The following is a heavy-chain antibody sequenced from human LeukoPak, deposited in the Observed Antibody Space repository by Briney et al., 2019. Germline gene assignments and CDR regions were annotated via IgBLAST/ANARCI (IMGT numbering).Heavy chain of an antibody. CDR2: IYSGGSS. CDR1: GLTVGFKC. D-gene: IGHD5-12*01. CDR3: ATRPDGNDVPYFDY. V-gene: IGHV3-66*01. Sequence: GGSLRLSCAASGLTVGFKCMSWVRQAPGKGLEWVSIIYSGGSSYYADSVKGRFTVSRDTSKNALYLQMDSLRAEDTAVYYCATRPDGNDVPYFDYWGQGTLVTVSS. J-gene: IGHJ4*02.